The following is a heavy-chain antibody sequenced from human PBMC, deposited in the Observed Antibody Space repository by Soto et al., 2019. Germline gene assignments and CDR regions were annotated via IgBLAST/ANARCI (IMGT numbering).Heavy chain of an antibody. CDR1: GFPFGNYA. D-gene: IGHD2-15*01. Sequence: SQRLCYAAAGFPFGNYAMSWVRQAPGKGLEWVSGLSGSGDRTYYADSVKGRFTISRDNSRKTVYLQMNSLRADDTALYYCAKHRLAGTPGKFAYWGQGTLVNVSS. CDR3: AKHRLAGTPGKFAY. CDR2: LSGSGDRT. J-gene: IGHJ4*02. V-gene: IGHV3-23*01.